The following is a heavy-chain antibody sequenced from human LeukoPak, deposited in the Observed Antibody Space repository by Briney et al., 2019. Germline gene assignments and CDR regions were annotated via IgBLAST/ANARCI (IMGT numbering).Heavy chain of an antibody. J-gene: IGHJ4*02. Sequence: PGGSLKLSCAASGLTFSTYSMNWVRQAPGKGLEWVSYISSHSRTIYYADSVKGRFTISRDNAKNSLFLQMDSLRAEDMAVYYCASLLRDILPFFDYWGQGTLVTVSS. V-gene: IGHV3-48*01. CDR1: GLTFSTYS. CDR2: ISSHSRTI. CDR3: ASLLRDILPFFDY.